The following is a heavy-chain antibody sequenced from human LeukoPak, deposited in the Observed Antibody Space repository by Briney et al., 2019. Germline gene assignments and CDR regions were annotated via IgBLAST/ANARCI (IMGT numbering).Heavy chain of an antibody. CDR1: GYTFTSYY. CDR2: INPSGGST. D-gene: IGHD6-13*01. Sequence: ASVKVSCKASGYTFTSYYMHWVRQAPGQGLEWMGIINPSGGSTSYAQKFQGRVTMTRDISTSTVYMELSSLRSEDTAVYYCARDPKYSSSWYADAFDIWGQGTMVTVSS. CDR3: ARDPKYSSSWYADAFDI. J-gene: IGHJ3*02. V-gene: IGHV1-46*01.